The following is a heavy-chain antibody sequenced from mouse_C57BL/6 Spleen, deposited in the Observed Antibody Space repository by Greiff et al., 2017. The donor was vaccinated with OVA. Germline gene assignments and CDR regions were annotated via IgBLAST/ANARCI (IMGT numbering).Heavy chain of an antibody. V-gene: IGHV1-15*01. D-gene: IGHD1-1*01. Sequence: QVQLQQSGAELVRPGASVTLSCKASGYTFTDYEMHWVKQTPVHGLEWIGAIDPETGGTAYNQKFKGKAILTADKSSSTAYMELRSLTSEDSAVYYCTRTPLITTVYYFDYWGQGTTLTVSS. J-gene: IGHJ2*01. CDR1: GYTFTDYE. CDR2: IDPETGGT. CDR3: TRTPLITTVYYFDY.